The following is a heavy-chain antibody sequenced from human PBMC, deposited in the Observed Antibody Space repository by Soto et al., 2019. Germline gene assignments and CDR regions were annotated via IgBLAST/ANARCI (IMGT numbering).Heavy chain of an antibody. D-gene: IGHD5-12*01. CDR1: GGSVSSGVYY. CDR3: ARGVGNSGDGWYFDY. Sequence: SETLSLTCTVSGGSVSSGVYYWTWIRQTPGKGLEWIGYIYYSGSTNYNPSLKSRVTISVDTSKNQFFLRLSSVTAADTAVYYFARGVGNSGDGWYFDYWGLGTLLTVSS. CDR2: IYYSGST. J-gene: IGHJ4*02. V-gene: IGHV4-61*08.